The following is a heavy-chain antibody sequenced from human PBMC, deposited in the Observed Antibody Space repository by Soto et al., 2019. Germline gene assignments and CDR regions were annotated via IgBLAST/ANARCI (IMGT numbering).Heavy chain of an antibody. D-gene: IGHD6-19*01. Sequence: VQLVESGGGVVQPGRSLRLSCAASGFTFSDYAMHWDRQAPGKGLEWVAVVSHDGRNTHYADSVKGRFTISRDSSKNTVSLEMTSLRAEDTAVYYRAKGGRQWLVTSDFNYWGQGALVTVSS. J-gene: IGHJ4*02. CDR1: GFTFSDYA. V-gene: IGHV3-30*18. CDR2: VSHDGRNT. CDR3: AKGGRQWLVTSDFNY.